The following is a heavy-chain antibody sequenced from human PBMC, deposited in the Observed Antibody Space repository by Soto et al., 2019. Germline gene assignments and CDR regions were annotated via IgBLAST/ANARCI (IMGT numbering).Heavy chain of an antibody. CDR1: GGTFSSYA. D-gene: IGHD2-21*02. CDR3: ARDILAYCGGDCYSGWYFDL. Sequence: QVQLVQSGAEVKKPGSSVKVSCKASGGTFSSYAISWVRQAPGQGLEWMGGIIPIFGTANYAQKFQGRVTITADESTITAYKELSSLRSEDTAVYYCARDILAYCGGDCYSGWYFDLWGRGTLVTVSS. J-gene: IGHJ2*01. V-gene: IGHV1-69*01. CDR2: IIPIFGTA.